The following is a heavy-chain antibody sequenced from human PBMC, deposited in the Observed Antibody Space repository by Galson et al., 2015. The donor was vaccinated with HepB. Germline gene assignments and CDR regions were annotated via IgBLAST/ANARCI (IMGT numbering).Heavy chain of an antibody. D-gene: IGHD6-13*01. CDR1: GDSVSSNSAA. CDR3: AAGGSSWYTGGFDY. V-gene: IGHV6-1*01. Sequence: AISGDSVSSNSAAWNWIRQSPSRGLEWLGRTYYRSKWYNDYAVSVKSRITINPDTSKNQFSLQLNSVTPEDTAVYYCAAGGSSWYTGGFDYWGQGTLVTVSS. CDR2: TYYRSKWYN. J-gene: IGHJ4*02.